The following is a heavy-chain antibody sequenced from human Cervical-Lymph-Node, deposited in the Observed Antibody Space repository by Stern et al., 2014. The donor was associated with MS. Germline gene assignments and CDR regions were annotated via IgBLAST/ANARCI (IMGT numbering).Heavy chain of an antibody. D-gene: IGHD3-16*01. J-gene: IGHJ4*02. CDR1: RFTFSSYA. CDR3: ARISLWGSYHVDF. V-gene: IGHV3-23*04. CDR2: LSSSGGRT. Sequence: EVQLVESGGGLVQPEGSLRLSCAASRFTFSSYAMSWVRQAPGKGLEWVSGLSSSGGRTYYADSLKGRFTISRANSNNTPYLQMNSLRAEDTGVYYRARISLWGSYHVDFWGQGTLVTGSP.